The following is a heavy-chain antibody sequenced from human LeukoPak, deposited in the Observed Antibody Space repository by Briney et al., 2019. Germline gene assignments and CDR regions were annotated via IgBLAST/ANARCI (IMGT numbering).Heavy chain of an antibody. CDR2: IYSSGGT. CDR3: AKDSPADS. D-gene: IGHD2-15*01. J-gene: IGHJ4*02. V-gene: IGHV4-39*07. CDR1: GVSISHISDV. Sequence: PSETLSLTCTVSGVSISHISDVWGWVRQPPGKGLEWIGAIYSSGGTHYTPSLTSRVTISLDKSKNQFSLRLTSLTAADTAVYYCAKDSPADSWGQGILVSVSS.